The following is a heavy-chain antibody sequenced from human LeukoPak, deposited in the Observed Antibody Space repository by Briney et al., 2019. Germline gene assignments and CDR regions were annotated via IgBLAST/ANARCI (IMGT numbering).Heavy chain of an antibody. CDR2: IYYSGST. J-gene: IGHJ4*02. D-gene: IGHD4-11*01. CDR1: GGSISSSSYY. Sequence: SETLSLTCTVSGGSISSSSYYWGWIRQPPGKGLEWIGSIYYSGSTYYNPSLKSRVTISVDTSKNQFSLKLSSVTAADTAVYYCARVDYSNYVNYYFDYWGQGTLVTVSS. CDR3: ARVDYSNYVNYYFDY. V-gene: IGHV4-39*07.